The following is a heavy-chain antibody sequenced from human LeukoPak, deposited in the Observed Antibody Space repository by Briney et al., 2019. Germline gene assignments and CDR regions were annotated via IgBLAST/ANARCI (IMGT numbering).Heavy chain of an antibody. D-gene: IGHD6-13*01. CDR1: GFSFSSYS. V-gene: IGHV3-23*01. J-gene: IGHJ4*02. Sequence: GGSLRLSCGASGFSFSSYSMNWVRQAPGKGLEWVSAISGSGGSTYYADSVKGRFTISRDNSKNTLYLQMNSLRAEDTAVYYCAKGTRIAAAGTSWGFDYWGQGTLVTVSS. CDR3: AKGTRIAAAGTSWGFDY. CDR2: ISGSGGST.